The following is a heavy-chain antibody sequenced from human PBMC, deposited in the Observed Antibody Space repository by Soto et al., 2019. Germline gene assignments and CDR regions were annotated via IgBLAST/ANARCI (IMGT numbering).Heavy chain of an antibody. D-gene: IGHD5-18*01. CDR3: AKPNIGYSYGYLEVYFDY. CDR2: ISYDGSNK. V-gene: IGHV3-30*18. CDR1: GFTFSSYA. Sequence: GGSLRLSCSASGFTFSSYAMHWVRQAPGKGLEWVAVISYDGSNKYYAENVKGRFTISRDNSKNTLYLQMNSLRAEDTAVYYFAKPNIGYSYGYLEVYFDYWGQGTLVTVSS. J-gene: IGHJ4*02.